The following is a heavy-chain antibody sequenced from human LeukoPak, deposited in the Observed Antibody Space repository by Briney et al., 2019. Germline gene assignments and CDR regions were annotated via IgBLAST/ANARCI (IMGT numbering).Heavy chain of an antibody. Sequence: SETLSRTCAVYGGSFSGYYWSWIRQPPGKGLEWIGEINHSGSTNYNPSLKSRVTISVDTSKNQFSLKLSSVTAADTAVYYCARGFSRGWPYYYGMDVWGQGTTVTVSS. D-gene: IGHD6-19*01. CDR1: GGSFSGYY. CDR3: ARGFSRGWPYYYGMDV. V-gene: IGHV4-34*01. CDR2: INHSGST. J-gene: IGHJ6*02.